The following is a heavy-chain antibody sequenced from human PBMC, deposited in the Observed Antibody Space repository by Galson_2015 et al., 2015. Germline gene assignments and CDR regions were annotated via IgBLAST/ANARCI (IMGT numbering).Heavy chain of an antibody. Sequence: QSGAEVTKPGESLKISCKGLGYSFTTYWIGWVRQMPGKGLEWMGLIYPYDSRTAYNPSFEGQVTISVDKSVNTAYLHWSSLKSSDTAMYYCGRPKYSSTWYAFDIWGQGTLVTVSS. V-gene: IGHV5-51*03. CDR2: IYPYDSRT. D-gene: IGHD2-2*01. CDR1: GYSFTTYW. CDR3: GRPKYSSTWYAFDI. J-gene: IGHJ3*02.